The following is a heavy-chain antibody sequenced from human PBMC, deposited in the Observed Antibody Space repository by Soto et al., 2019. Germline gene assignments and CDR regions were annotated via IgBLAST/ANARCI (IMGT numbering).Heavy chain of an antibody. D-gene: IGHD6-13*01. V-gene: IGHV1-2*02. CDR2: INPNSGGT. Sequence: ASVKVSCKASGYTFTGYYMHWVRQAPGQGLEWMGWINPNSGGTNYAQKFQGRVTINPDTSKNQFSLQLNSVTPEDTAVYYCAREVSQQLVPYYYYYGMDVWGQGTTVTVSS. J-gene: IGHJ6*02. CDR1: GYTFTGYY. CDR3: AREVSQQLVPYYYYYGMDV.